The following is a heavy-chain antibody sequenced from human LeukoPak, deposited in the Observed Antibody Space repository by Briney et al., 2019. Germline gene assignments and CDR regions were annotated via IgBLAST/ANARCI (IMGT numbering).Heavy chain of an antibody. CDR1: GFTFSSYW. CDR2: IKGDGSST. Sequence: SGGSLRLSCAASGFTFSSYWMHWVRHTPGKGLVWVSRIKGDGSSTSYADSVKGRFTISRDNAKNTVYLQMNSLRAEDTAVYYCARDFDWGSGLWGQGTLVTVSS. CDR3: ARDFDWGSGL. J-gene: IGHJ4*02. D-gene: IGHD7-27*01. V-gene: IGHV3-74*01.